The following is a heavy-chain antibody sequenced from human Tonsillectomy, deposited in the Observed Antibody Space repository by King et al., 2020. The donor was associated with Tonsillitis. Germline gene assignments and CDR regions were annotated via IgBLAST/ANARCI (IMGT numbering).Heavy chain of an antibody. D-gene: IGHD1-1*01. Sequence: VQLQESGPGLVKPSETLSLTCTVSGGSISSYYWGWIRQPPGKGLEWIGYIYYSGSTNYNPSLKSRVTMSVDTSKSQFSLKLSSVTAADTAVYYCAREISLADAFDIWGQGTMVTVSS. V-gene: IGHV4-59*01. CDR2: IYYSGST. CDR1: GGSISSYY. CDR3: AREISLADAFDI. J-gene: IGHJ3*02.